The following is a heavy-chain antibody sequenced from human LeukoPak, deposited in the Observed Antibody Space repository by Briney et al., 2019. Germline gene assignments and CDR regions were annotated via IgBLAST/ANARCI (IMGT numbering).Heavy chain of an antibody. Sequence: GRSLRLSCAASGFTFSSYGMHWVRQAPGKGLEWVAVIWYDGSNKYYADSVKGRFTISRDNSKNTLYLQMNSLRAEDTDVYYCAREYPPRYYYDSSGYLDYWGQGTLVTVSS. CDR1: GFTFSSYG. J-gene: IGHJ4*02. CDR3: AREYPPRYYYDSSGYLDY. CDR2: IWYDGSNK. D-gene: IGHD3-22*01. V-gene: IGHV3-33*01.